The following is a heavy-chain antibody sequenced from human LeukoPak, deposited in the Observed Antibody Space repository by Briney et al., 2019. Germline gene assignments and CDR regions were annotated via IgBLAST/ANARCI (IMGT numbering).Heavy chain of an antibody. V-gene: IGHV3-7*01. CDR1: GFTFSSYS. J-gene: IGHJ4*02. Sequence: GGSLRLSCEASGFTFSSYSMNWVRQAPGKRLEWVANMNIDGSEKYYADSAKGRFTISRDNARNSVYLQMNSLRVEDTAVYYCARDPVEWELLLDYWGQGTLVTVSS. D-gene: IGHD1-26*01. CDR3: ARDPVEWELLLDY. CDR2: MNIDGSEK.